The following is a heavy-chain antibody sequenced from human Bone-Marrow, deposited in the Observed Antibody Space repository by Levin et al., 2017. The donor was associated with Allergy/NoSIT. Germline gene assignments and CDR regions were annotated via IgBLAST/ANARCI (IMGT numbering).Heavy chain of an antibody. CDR2: ISSSGSTI. V-gene: IGHV3-11*01. CDR3: ARMNGEFDY. CDR1: GFTFSDYY. J-gene: IGHJ4*02. Sequence: GGSLRLSCATSGFTFSDYYMSWIRQAPGKGLEWISYISSSGSTIDYAESVKGQFTITRDDAKKSVYLQMNSLRVEDAALYYCARMNGEFDYWGQGTLVTVSS. D-gene: IGHD3-10*01.